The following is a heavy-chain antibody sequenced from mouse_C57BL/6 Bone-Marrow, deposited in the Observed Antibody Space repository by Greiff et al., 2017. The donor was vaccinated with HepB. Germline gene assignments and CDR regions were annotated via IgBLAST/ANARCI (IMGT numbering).Heavy chain of an antibody. J-gene: IGHJ2*01. V-gene: IGHV1-64*01. D-gene: IGHD6-1*01. CDR3: ARSGQRYFDY. Sequence: VQLQQPGAELVKPGASVKLSCKASGYTFTSYWMHWVKQRPGQGLEWIGMIHPNRGSTNYNEKFKSKATLTVDKSSSTAYMQLSSLTSEDSAVYYCARSGQRYFDYWGQGTTLTVSS. CDR2: IHPNRGST. CDR1: GYTFTSYW.